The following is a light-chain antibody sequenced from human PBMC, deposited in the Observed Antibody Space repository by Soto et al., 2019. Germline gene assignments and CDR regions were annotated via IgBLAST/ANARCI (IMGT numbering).Light chain of an antibody. CDR1: QRGFYNPNNKNY. CDR3: QQYYSTLWT. CDR2: WAS. J-gene: IGKJ1*01. Sequence: DIEMTPAPDPLAVSLGQGANIQFKSSQRGFYNPNNKNYLAWYQQKPGKPPKLLIYWASSRESGVPYRFSGSGSGTDFTLTISSLQAEDVAVYYCQQYYSTLWTFGQGTKVEIK. V-gene: IGKV4-1*01.